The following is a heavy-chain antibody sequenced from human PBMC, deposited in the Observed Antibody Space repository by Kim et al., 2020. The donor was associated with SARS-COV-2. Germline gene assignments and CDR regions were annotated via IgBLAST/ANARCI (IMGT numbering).Heavy chain of an antibody. CDR2: IYHSGST. Sequence: SETLSLTCTVSGYSISSGYYWGWIRQPPGKGLEWIGSIYHSGSTYYNPSLKSRVTISVDTSKNQFSLKLSSVTAADTAVYYCARDVPYYYDSSGYYFDYWGQGTLVTVSS. V-gene: IGHV4-38-2*02. CDR1: GYSISSGYY. J-gene: IGHJ4*02. D-gene: IGHD3-22*01. CDR3: ARDVPYYYDSSGYYFDY.